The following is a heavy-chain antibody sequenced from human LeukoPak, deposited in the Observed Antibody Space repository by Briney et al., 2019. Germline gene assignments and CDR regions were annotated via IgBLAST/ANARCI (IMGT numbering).Heavy chain of an antibody. CDR3: ARVAGGDAFDI. Sequence: SETLSLTCTVSGGSISSYYWSWIRQPPGKGLEWIGYIYYSGSTNYNPSLKSRVTISVDTSKNQFSLKLGSVTAADTAVYYCARVAGGDAFDIWGQGTMVTVSS. CDR1: GGSISSYY. D-gene: IGHD3-16*01. V-gene: IGHV4-59*01. CDR2: IYYSGST. J-gene: IGHJ3*02.